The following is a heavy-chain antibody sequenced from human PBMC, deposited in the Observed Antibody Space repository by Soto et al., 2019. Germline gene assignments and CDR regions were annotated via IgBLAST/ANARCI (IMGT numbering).Heavy chain of an antibody. CDR3: AREVIPLTTDCYFDL. J-gene: IGHJ2*01. Sequence: QLQLRESGPGLVKPSETLSLTCTVSGGSISGGVGGLYYWSWIRQPPGKGLGWIGYIYDSGSTYYNPSLKRRVTISVDTSKNQFSLRLSSVTAADTSVYYCAREVIPLTTDCYFDLWGRGTLVTVSS. CDR1: GGSISGGVGGLYY. CDR2: IYDSGST. V-gene: IGHV4-30-4*01. D-gene: IGHD4-17*01.